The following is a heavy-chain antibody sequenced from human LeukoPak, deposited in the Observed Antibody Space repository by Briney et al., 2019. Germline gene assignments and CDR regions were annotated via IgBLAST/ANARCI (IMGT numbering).Heavy chain of an antibody. CDR2: ISWNSGSI. CDR1: GFTFDDYA. D-gene: IGHD6-19*01. J-gene: IGHJ4*02. V-gene: IGHV3-9*01. Sequence: GGSLRLSCAASGFTFDDYAMHWVRQAPGKGLEWVSGISWNSGSIGYADSVKGRFTISRDNAKNSLYLQMNSLRAEDTALYYCAKDMTPFRQWLVCKLDYWGQGTLVTVSS. CDR3: AKDMTPFRQWLVCKLDY.